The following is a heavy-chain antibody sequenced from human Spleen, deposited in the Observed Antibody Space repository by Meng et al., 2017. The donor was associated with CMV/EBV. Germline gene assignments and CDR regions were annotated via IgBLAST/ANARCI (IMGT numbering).Heavy chain of an antibody. V-gene: IGHV4-31*03. Sequence: CTVSSDSISSGGYYWTGVRQHPGKGLEWIGYIYYSGIPYYNPSLKSRVTMSLDTSNNQFSLNLSSLTAADTAVYYCARASGSTVTFDYWGQGTLVTVSS. CDR3: ARASGSTVTFDY. CDR1: SDSISSGGYY. D-gene: IGHD4-17*01. J-gene: IGHJ4*02. CDR2: IYYSGIP.